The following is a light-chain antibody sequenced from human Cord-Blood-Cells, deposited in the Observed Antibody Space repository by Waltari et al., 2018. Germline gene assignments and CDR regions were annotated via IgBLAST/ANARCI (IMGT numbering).Light chain of an antibody. J-gene: IGKJ2*01. V-gene: IGKV3-20*01. Sequence: EIVLTQSPGTLSLSPGERATLSCRASQSVSSSYLAWYQQKPGQDPRLLIYGASSRATGIPDRFSGSGSGTDFTLTISRLEPEDFAVYYCQQYGRSPLMYTFGQGTKLEIK. CDR3: QQYGRSPLMYT. CDR2: GAS. CDR1: QSVSSSY.